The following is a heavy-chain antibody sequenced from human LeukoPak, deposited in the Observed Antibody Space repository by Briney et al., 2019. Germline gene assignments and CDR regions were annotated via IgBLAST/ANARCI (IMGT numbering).Heavy chain of an antibody. CDR1: GFTFSSYS. V-gene: IGHV3-48*04. D-gene: IGHD3-22*01. CDR2: ISSSGSTI. J-gene: IGHJ4*02. Sequence: GGSLRLSCAASGFTFSSYSMNWVRQAPGKGLEWVSYISSSGSTIYYADSVKGRFTISRDNAKNSLYLQMNSLRAEDTAVYYCARDPPPGYYYDSSGYVGYWGQGTLVTVSS. CDR3: ARDPPPGYYYDSSGYVGY.